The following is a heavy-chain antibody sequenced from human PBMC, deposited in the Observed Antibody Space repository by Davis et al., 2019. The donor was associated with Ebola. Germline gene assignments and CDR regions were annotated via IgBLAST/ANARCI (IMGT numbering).Heavy chain of an antibody. Sequence: ASVKVSCKASGYTFTGYYMHWVRQAPRQGLEWMGWISADNGERKYAQKFQGRLTMTTDTSTSTAYMEVGSLRSDDTAVYYCSRAQFPTTSDHWGQGTLVTVSS. D-gene: IGHD1-1*01. CDR3: SRAQFPTTSDH. J-gene: IGHJ4*02. CDR1: GYTFTGYY. CDR2: ISADNGER. V-gene: IGHV1-18*04.